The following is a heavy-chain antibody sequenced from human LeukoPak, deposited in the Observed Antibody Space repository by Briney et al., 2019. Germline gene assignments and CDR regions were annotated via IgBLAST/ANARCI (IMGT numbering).Heavy chain of an antibody. CDR3: ARDTTVASGMQF. J-gene: IGHJ4*02. CDR2: IYSSTT. Sequence: SETLSLTCTVSGGSLSTFSWSWVRQSPGKGLEWIGSIYSSTTNFNPSFKSRVAMSVDTSKNQFSLRLNSVTTADSAVYYCARDTTVASGMQFWGQGTLVTVSS. D-gene: IGHD4-23*01. CDR1: GGSLSTFS. V-gene: IGHV4-59*01.